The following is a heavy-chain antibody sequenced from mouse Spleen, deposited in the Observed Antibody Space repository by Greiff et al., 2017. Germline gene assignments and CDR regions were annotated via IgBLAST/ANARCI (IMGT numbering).Heavy chain of an antibody. CDR3: ARQIYYYGSRYFDY. J-gene: IGHJ2*01. Sequence: EVQGVESGGGLVKPGGSLKLSCAASGFTFSSYAMSWVRQTPEKRLEWVATISSGGGNTYYPDSVKGRFTISRDNAKNTLYLQMSSLKSEDTAMYYCARQIYYYGSRYFDYWGQGTTLTVSS. CDR1: GFTFSSYA. CDR2: ISSGGGNT. D-gene: IGHD1-1*01. V-gene: IGHV5-9-3*01.